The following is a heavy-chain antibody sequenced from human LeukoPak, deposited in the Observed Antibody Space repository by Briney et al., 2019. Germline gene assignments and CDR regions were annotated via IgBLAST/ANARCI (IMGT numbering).Heavy chain of an antibody. D-gene: IGHD3-16*01. CDR1: GGSISSGDYS. CDR2: VTHRSNT. V-gene: IGHV4-30-2*01. J-gene: IGHJ4*02. CDR3: ARETYEGAFDY. Sequence: SETLSLTCTVSGGSISSGDYSWSWIRQPPGKGLEYIGYVTHRSNTYYTPSLKSRVTISVDKSKNQFSLKLRSVTAADTAVYFCARETYEGAFDYWGQGTLVPVSS.